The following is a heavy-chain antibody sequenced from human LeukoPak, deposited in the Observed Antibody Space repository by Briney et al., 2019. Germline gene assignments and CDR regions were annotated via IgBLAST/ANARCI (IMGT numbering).Heavy chain of an antibody. CDR3: RALDTAMDEIYYFDY. CDR2: ITYGSDTI. D-gene: IGHD5-18*01. CDR1: GFYFGGHA. Sequence: GGSLRLSCVASGFYFGGHAMHWLRQAPGKGLEWVAYITYGSDTIFYADSVKGRFTVSRDNAKNSLYLQMNSLRTEDTAVYYCRALDTAMDEIYYFDYWGQGTLVTVSS. V-gene: IGHV3-48*04. J-gene: IGHJ4*02.